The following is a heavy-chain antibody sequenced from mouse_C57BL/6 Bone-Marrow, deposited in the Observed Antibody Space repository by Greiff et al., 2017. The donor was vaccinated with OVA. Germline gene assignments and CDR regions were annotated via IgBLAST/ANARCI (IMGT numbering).Heavy chain of an antibody. V-gene: IGHV1-5*01. CDR3: TRWFTTVVAARYFDY. D-gene: IGHD1-1*01. J-gene: IGHJ2*01. Sequence: VQLKQSGTVLARPGASVKMSCKTSGYTFTSYWMHWVKQRPGQGLEWIGAIYPGNSDTSYNQKFKGKAKLTAVTSASTAYMELSSLTNEDSAVYYCTRWFTTVVAARYFDYWGQGTTLTVSS. CDR2: IYPGNSDT. CDR1: GYTFTSYW.